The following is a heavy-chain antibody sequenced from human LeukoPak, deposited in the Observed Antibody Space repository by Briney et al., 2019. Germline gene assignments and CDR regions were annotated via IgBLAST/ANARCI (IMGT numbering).Heavy chain of an antibody. CDR3: AKEENTAANS. CDR1: GFTFSAFG. D-gene: IGHD5-18*01. V-gene: IGHV3-30*18. CDR2: ISYDGSYE. Sequence: GGSLRLSCAASGFTFSAFGMHWVRQAPGKGLEWVAVISYDGSYEYFADSVKGRFAISRDNSKNTLYLQINSLRAEDTAMYYCAKEENTAANSWGQGTLVTVSS. J-gene: IGHJ4*02.